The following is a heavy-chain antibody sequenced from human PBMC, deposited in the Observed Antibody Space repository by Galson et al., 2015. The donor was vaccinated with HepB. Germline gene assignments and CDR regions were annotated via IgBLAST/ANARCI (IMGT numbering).Heavy chain of an antibody. CDR1: GFTFSTYA. V-gene: IGHV3-23*01. J-gene: IGHJ6*02. Sequence: SLRLSCAASGFTFSTYAMSWVRQAPGKGLDWDSTISGSGGSTCYAASVQDRFTISRDNSRTKLYMEMDTRRAEDTAVYYCARHVDSLRVYYFYGVDVWGQGTTVTVSS. D-gene: IGHD5-12*01. CDR3: ARHVDSLRVYYFYGVDV. CDR2: ISGSGGST.